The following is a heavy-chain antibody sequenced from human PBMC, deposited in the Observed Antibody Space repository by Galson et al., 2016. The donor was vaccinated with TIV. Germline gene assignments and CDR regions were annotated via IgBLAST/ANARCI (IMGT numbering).Heavy chain of an antibody. CDR1: GFTFGSYS. J-gene: IGHJ4*02. D-gene: IGHD5-24*01. V-gene: IGHV3-30-3*01. CDR2: VSNDGSQT. Sequence: SLRLSCAATGFTFGSYSLHWVRQAPGTGPESVAVVSNDGSQTYYANSVRGRFTISRDNFMSTVFLQMNSLRAEDAAVYYCVRDGPEGYNDLDYWGLGTLVTVSS. CDR3: VRDGPEGYNDLDY.